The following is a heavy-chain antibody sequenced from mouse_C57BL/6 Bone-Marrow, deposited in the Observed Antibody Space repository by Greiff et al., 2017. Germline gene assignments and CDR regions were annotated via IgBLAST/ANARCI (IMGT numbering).Heavy chain of an antibody. CDR1: GYSFTGYY. CDR3: ARPLLLRDFDV. CDR2: INPSTGGT. Sequence: EVQLQQSGPELVKPGASVKISCKASGYSFTGYYMNWVKQSPEKSLEWIGEINPSTGGTTYNQKFKAKATLTVDKSSSTAYMQLKSLTSEDSAVYYCARPLLLRDFDVWGTGTTVTVSS. J-gene: IGHJ1*03. V-gene: IGHV1-42*01. D-gene: IGHD1-1*01.